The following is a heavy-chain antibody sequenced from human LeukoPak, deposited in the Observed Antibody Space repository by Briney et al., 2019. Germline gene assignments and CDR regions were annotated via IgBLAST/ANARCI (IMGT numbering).Heavy chain of an antibody. CDR2: IIPIFGTA. Sequence: AVKVSCKASGCTFSSYAISWVRQAPGQGLEWMGGIIPIFGTANYAQKFQGRVTITTDESTSTAYMELSSLRSEDTAVYYCARVSSAGGHDAFDIWGQGTMVTVSS. D-gene: IGHD6-25*01. J-gene: IGHJ3*02. CDR1: GCTFSSYA. CDR3: ARVSSAGGHDAFDI. V-gene: IGHV1-69*05.